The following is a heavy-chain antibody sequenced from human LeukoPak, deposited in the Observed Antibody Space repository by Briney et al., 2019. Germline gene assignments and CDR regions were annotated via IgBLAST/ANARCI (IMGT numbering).Heavy chain of an antibody. D-gene: IGHD4-17*01. J-gene: IGHJ3*01. Sequence: GGSLTLSCPASGFTLSNFWMNWVRQPHGKGLEWVAIINRDGTHKEYGGSVEGRFTLSRNNAENSPYLQMNSLRADDTAVYLRARGPTVTNVHDAFD. CDR1: GFTLSNFW. CDR2: INRDGTHK. V-gene: IGHV3-7*05. CDR3: ARGPTVTNVHDAFD.